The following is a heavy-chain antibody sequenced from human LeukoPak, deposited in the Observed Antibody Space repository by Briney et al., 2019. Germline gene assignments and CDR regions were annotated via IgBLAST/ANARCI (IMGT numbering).Heavy chain of an antibody. CDR3: AKDQGHVVPAAIGAFDI. J-gene: IGHJ3*02. D-gene: IGHD2-2*01. CDR2: IRYDGSNK. Sequence: PGGSLRLSCAASGFTFSSYGMRWVRQAPGKGLEWVAFIRYDGSNKYYADSVKGRFTISRDNSKNTLYLQMNSLRAEDTAVYYCAKDQGHVVPAAIGAFDIWGQGTIVTVSS. V-gene: IGHV3-30*02. CDR1: GFTFSSYG.